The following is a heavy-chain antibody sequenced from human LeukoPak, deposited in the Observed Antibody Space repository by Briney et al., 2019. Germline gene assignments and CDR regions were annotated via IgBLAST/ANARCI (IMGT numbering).Heavy chain of an antibody. D-gene: IGHD1-26*01. CDR3: ARDTDGSLDY. CDR2: IKQDGSTK. CDR1: GFSFTNSW. J-gene: IGHJ4*02. V-gene: IGHV3-7*01. Sequence: GGSLRLSCAASGFSFTNSWMAWVRQAPGKGLEGVANIKQDGSTKHYADSLKGRVTISRDNPKNSLYLQMISLRADDTAVYYCARDTDGSLDYWGQGILVTVAS.